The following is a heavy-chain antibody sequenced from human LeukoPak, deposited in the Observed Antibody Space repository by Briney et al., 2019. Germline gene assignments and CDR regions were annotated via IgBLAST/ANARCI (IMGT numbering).Heavy chain of an antibody. CDR1: GDSISYYY. Sequence: SETLSLTCTVSGDSISYYYWSWIRQPAGKGLEWIGRISTSGTTNYNPSLKSRVTMSVDTSKNQFSLKLSSVTAADTAVYYCAREAYYYGSGSYPLDYWGQGTLVTVSS. CDR2: ISTSGTT. CDR3: AREAYYYGSGSYPLDY. V-gene: IGHV4-4*07. D-gene: IGHD3-10*01. J-gene: IGHJ4*02.